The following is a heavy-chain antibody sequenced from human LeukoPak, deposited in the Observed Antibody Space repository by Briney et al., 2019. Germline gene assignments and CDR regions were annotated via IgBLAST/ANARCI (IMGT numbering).Heavy chain of an antibody. V-gene: IGHV4-34*01. D-gene: IGHD2-2*01. CDR2: INHSGST. Sequence: SGTLSLTCAVYGGSFSGYYWSWIRQPPGTGGEWIGEINHSGSTKYNPPLQSRVTISVDTSKNQFSLKLSSVTAADTAVYYCARVRGIVVVPAASTGYSYGYRRHYFDYWGQGTLVTVSS. CDR3: ARVRGIVVVPAASTGYSYGYRRHYFDY. J-gene: IGHJ4*02. CDR1: GGSFSGYY.